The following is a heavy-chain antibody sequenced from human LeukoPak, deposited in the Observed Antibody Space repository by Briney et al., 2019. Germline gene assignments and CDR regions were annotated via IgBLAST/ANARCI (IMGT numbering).Heavy chain of an antibody. CDR3: ARFTVDGSGYPYYMDV. D-gene: IGHD3-22*01. V-gene: IGHV4-4*07. CDR1: GGSISSYY. CDR2: IYSSGSI. J-gene: IGHJ6*03. Sequence: PSETLSLTCTVSGGSISSYYWSWIRQPAGKGLEWIGRIYSSGSIYYDPSLKSRVTISVATSKNEVSLKLSSVTAADTAVYYCARFTVDGSGYPYYMDVWGKGTTVTVSS.